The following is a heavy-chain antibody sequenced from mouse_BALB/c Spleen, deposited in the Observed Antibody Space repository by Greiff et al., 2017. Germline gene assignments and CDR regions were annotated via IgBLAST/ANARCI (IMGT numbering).Heavy chain of an antibody. D-gene: IGHD2-4*01. V-gene: IGHV2-9*02. CDR3: ARDIYYDYDGWFAY. J-gene: IGHJ3*01. Sequence: VMLVESGPGLVAPSQSLSITCTVSGFSLTSYGVHWVRQPPGKGLEWLGVIWAGGSTNYNSALMSRLSISKDNSKSQVFLKMNSLQTDDTAMYYCARDIYYDYDGWFAYWGQGTLVTVSA. CDR2: IWAGGST. CDR1: GFSLTSYG.